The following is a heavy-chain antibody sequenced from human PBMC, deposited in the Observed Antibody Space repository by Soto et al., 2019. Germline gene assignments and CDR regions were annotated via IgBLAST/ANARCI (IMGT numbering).Heavy chain of an antibody. Sequence: QVQLVQSGAEVKKPGSSVKVSCKASGGTFSSYTISWVRQAPGQGLEWMGRIIPILGIANYAQKFQGRVTITADKSTSTAYMELSSLRSEDTAVYYCARGMLDYYDSSGLHNWFDPWGQGTLVTVSS. J-gene: IGHJ5*02. CDR2: IIPILGIA. CDR1: GGTFSSYT. V-gene: IGHV1-69*02. D-gene: IGHD3-22*01. CDR3: ARGMLDYYDSSGLHNWFDP.